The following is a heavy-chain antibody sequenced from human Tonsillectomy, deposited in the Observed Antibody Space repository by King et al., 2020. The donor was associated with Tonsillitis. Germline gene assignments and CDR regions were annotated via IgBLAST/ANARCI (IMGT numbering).Heavy chain of an antibody. J-gene: IGHJ4*02. D-gene: IGHD4-17*01. CDR1: GGSFSGYY. V-gene: IGHV4-34*01. CDR3: ARGTDYGDFDY. CDR2: INHSGSP. Sequence: VQLQQWGAGLLKPSETLSLTCAVYGGSFSGYYWSWIRQPPGKGLDWIGEINHSGSPNYNPSLKSRVTISVDTSKNQFSLKLSSVTAADTAVYYCARGTDYGDFDYWGQGNLVTVSS.